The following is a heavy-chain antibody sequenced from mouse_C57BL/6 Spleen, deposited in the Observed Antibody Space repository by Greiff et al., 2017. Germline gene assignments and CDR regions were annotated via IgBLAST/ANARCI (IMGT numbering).Heavy chain of an antibody. V-gene: IGHV1-7*01. CDR1: GYTFTSYW. CDR3: ARSWEAMDY. J-gene: IGHJ4*01. CDR2: INPSSGYT. Sequence: VQLQQSGAELAKPGASVKLSCKASGYTFTSYWMHWVKPRPGQGLEWIGYINPSSGYTKYNQKFKDKATLTSDKSSSTAYMQLSRLTYEDSAVYYCARSWEAMDYWGQGTSVTVSS. D-gene: IGHD4-1*01.